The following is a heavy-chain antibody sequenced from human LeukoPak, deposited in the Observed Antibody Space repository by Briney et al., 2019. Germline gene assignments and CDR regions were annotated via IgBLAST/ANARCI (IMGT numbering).Heavy chain of an antibody. CDR2: INPSGGST. V-gene: IGHV1-46*01. Sequence: ASVKVSCKASGYTFTSYYMHWVRQAPGQGLEWMGIINPSGGSTSYAQKFQGRVTMTRDMSTSTVYMELNSLRAEDTAVYYCAKDGVYYGSGKELDYWGQGTLVTVSS. CDR3: AKDGVYYGSGKELDY. D-gene: IGHD3-10*01. CDR1: GYTFTSYY. J-gene: IGHJ4*02.